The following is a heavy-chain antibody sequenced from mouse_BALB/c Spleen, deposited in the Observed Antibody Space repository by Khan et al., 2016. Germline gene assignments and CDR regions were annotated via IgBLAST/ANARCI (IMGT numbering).Heavy chain of an antibody. V-gene: IGHV3-8*02. Sequence: EVQLQESGPSLVKPSQTLSLTCSVTGDSITSGYWNWIRKFPGNKLEYMGYISYSGSTYYSPFLKSRISITRDTSKNQYYLQLNSLTTEDTATYYCASDDSSGSCFDYWGQGTSLTVSS. D-gene: IGHD3-2*01. CDR3: ASDDSSGSCFDY. CDR1: GDSITSGY. J-gene: IGHJ2*02. CDR2: ISYSGST.